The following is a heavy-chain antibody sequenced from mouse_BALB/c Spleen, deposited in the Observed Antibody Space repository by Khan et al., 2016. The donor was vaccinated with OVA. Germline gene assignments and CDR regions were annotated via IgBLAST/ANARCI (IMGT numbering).Heavy chain of an antibody. J-gene: IGHJ4*01. CDR3: AREPPIYYYGYRTWDN. V-gene: IGHV2-9*02. D-gene: IGHD1-2*01. Sequence: QVQLKESGPGLVAPSQNLSITCTVSGFSLTSYGVHWVRQPPGKGLDWLGVIWAGGSTSYNSALMSRLSISKDNSKSHVFLEMSSLQTDDTAMYYCAREPPIYYYGYRTWDNWGQGTSVTVSS. CDR1: GFSLTSYG. CDR2: IWAGGST.